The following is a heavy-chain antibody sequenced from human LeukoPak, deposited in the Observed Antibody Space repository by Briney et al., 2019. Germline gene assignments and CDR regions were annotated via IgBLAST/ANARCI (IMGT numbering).Heavy chain of an antibody. D-gene: IGHD2-15*01. CDR2: ISAYNGNT. V-gene: IGHV1-18*01. CDR1: GYTFTSYG. Sequence: ASVKVSCKASGYTFTSYGISWVRQAPGQGLEWMGWISAYNGNTNYAQKLQGRVTITADKSTSTAYMELSSLRSEDTAVYYCARSSCSGGSCYLDYYYYYMDVWGKGTTVTVSS. J-gene: IGHJ6*03. CDR3: ARSSCSGGSCYLDYYYYYMDV.